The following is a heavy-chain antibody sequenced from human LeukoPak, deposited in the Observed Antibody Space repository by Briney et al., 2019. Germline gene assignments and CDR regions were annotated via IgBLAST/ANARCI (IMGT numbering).Heavy chain of an antibody. CDR1: GGTFSSYA. V-gene: IGHV1-69*05. CDR3: ARDTTMVRDLRYMDV. J-gene: IGHJ6*03. D-gene: IGHD3-10*01. CDR2: IIPIFGTA. Sequence: SVKVSCKASGGTFSSYAISWVRQAPGQGPEWMGGIIPIFGTANYAQKFQGRVTITTDESTSTAYMELSSLRSEDTAVYYCARDTTMVRDLRYMDVWGKGTTVTVSS.